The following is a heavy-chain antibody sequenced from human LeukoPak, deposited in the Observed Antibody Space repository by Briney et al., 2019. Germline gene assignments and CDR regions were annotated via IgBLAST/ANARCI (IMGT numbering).Heavy chain of an antibody. CDR2: IYTSGST. J-gene: IGHJ5*02. V-gene: IGHV4-61*02. D-gene: IGHD3-10*01. Sequence: SETLSLTCTVSGGSISSGSYYWSWIRQPAGKGLEWIGRIYTSGSTNYNPSLKSRVTISVDTSKNQFSLKLSSVTAADTAVYYCARETHTVGLWFGELFTPKPKNWFDPWGQGTLVTVSS. CDR1: GGSISSGSYY. CDR3: ARETHTVGLWFGELFTPKPKNWFDP.